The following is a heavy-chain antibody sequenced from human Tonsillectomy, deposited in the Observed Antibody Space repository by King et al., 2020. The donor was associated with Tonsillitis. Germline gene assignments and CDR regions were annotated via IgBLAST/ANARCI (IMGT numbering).Heavy chain of an antibody. CDR1: GFTFSSYG. D-gene: IGHD3-22*01. V-gene: IGHV3-30*18. J-gene: IGHJ2*01. CDR2: ISYDGSNK. Sequence: VQLVESGGGVVQPGRSLRLSCTASGFTFSSYGMHWVRQAPGKGLEWVAVISYDGSNKYYADSVKGRFTISRDNSKNTLYLRMNSLRAEDTAVYYCAKCPTNFYDSTGYWFGNWYFDLWGRGTLVTVSS. CDR3: AKCPTNFYDSTGYWFGNWYFDL.